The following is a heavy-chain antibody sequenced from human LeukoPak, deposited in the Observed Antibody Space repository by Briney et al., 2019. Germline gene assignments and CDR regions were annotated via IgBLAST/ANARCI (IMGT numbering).Heavy chain of an antibody. CDR3: ATSLDAPGNY. CDR2: MNKDGRQT. Sequence: PGGSLRLSCVVSGFTFSTSWMAWVRQAPGKGLEWLANMNKDGRQTYYVDSVKGRFTISRDNAENSLHLQMNSLRAEDTAVYYCATSLDAPGNYWGQGRLVTVSS. J-gene: IGHJ4*02. D-gene: IGHD6-13*01. V-gene: IGHV3-7*01. CDR1: GFTFSTSW.